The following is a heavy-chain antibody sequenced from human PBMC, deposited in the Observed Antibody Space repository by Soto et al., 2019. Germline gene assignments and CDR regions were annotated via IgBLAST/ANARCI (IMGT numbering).Heavy chain of an antibody. J-gene: IGHJ4*02. V-gene: IGHV1-18*04. CDR1: GYSFTTYA. CDR3: ATGENYGSARDAFDH. D-gene: IGHD3-10*01. Sequence: QVLLVQSGAAVKKPGASVKVSCKASGYSFTTYAVSWVRQAPGQGLEWMGWLNTGDGNTAYAQKLQGRVTLTTDTYTTTAYMELRGLRSDDTASYFCATGENYGSARDAFDHWGQGTLVTVSS. CDR2: LNTGDGNT.